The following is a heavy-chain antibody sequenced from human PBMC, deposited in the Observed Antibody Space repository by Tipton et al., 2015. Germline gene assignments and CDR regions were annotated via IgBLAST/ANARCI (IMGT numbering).Heavy chain of an antibody. CDR2: ISYDGSDK. V-gene: IGHV3-33*05. D-gene: IGHD2-15*01. CDR3: ARDLGYCSGGSCYSGNYYYYGLDV. J-gene: IGHJ6*02. Sequence: SLRLSCAASGFTFSSYGMHWVRQAPGKGLEWVALISYDGSDKYYADSVKGRFTISRDNSKNTLDLQMNSLRAEDTALYYCARDLGYCSGGSCYSGNYYYYGLDVWGQGTTVTVSS. CDR1: GFTFSSYG.